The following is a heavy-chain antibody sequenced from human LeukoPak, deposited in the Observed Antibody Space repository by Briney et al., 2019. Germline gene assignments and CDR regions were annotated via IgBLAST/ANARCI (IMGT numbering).Heavy chain of an antibody. CDR2: IGGSDGRT. J-gene: IGHJ4*02. V-gene: IGHV3-23*01. D-gene: IGHD2/OR15-2a*01. CDR3: AKSHSLEYRGYFDY. CDR1: GFTFSTYA. Sequence: GGSLRLSCAASGFTFSTYAMSWVRQAPGKGLEWVSLIGGSDGRTRYADSVKGRFTISRGNSKNTLYLLMNELSAEGTAVYYCAKSHSLEYRGYFDYWGQGTLVTVSS.